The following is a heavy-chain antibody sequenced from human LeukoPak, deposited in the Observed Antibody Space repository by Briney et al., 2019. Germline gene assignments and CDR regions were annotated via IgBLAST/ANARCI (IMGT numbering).Heavy chain of an antibody. CDR2: ITHTGGT. J-gene: IGHJ5*02. Sequence: PSETLSLTCAVYGGSFSVYYWTWIRQPPGKGLEWIGEITHTGGTNYNVSLKGRVTISVDTSKNQFSLKLSSVTAADTAVYYCATGWGRDGYPAWFDPWGQGTLVTVSS. D-gene: IGHD5-24*01. V-gene: IGHV4-34*01. CDR1: GGSFSVYY. CDR3: ATGWGRDGYPAWFDP.